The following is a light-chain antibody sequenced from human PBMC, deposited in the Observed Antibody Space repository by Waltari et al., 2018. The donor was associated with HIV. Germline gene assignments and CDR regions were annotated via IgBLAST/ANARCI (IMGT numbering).Light chain of an antibody. V-gene: IGLV2-14*03. CDR3: TSFTSSSAWL. CDR2: DVT. Sequence: QSALTQPASVSGSLGQSITFSCTGTSSDIGGYDYVSWYQQHPGKAPKIIIFDVTNRPSGVSDRFSCSKAGNTASLTISGLQAEDEADYYCTSFTSSSAWLFGGGTKLTVL. J-gene: IGLJ3*02. CDR1: SSDIGGYDY.